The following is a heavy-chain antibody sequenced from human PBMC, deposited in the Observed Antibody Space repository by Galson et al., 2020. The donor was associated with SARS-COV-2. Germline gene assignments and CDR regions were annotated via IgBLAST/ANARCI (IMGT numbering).Heavy chain of an antibody. D-gene: IGHD3-16*01. V-gene: IGHV3-30*01. CDR3: ARDLGEVGVAFDI. CDR2: VSYDGRNK. Sequence: SCAASGFTFTNYEMHWVRQPPGKGLEWVAIVSYDGRNKNYADSVKGRFTISRDNSRNTVYLQVNSLRAEDTAVYYCARDLGEVGVAFDIWGQGTMVTVSS. CDR1: GFTFTNYE. J-gene: IGHJ3*02.